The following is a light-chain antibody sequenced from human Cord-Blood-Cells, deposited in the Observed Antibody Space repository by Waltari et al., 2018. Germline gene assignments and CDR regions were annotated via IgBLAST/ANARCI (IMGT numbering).Light chain of an antibody. J-gene: IGLJ1*01. CDR1: SSDVGGYNY. V-gene: IGLV2-14*01. CDR2: EVS. Sequence: QSALTQPASVSGSPGQSITISCTETSSDVGGYNYVSWYQQHPGKAPKLMIYEVSNRPSGVSNRFSGSKSGNTASLTISGLQAEDEADYYCSSYTSSSTHYVFGTGTKVTVL. CDR3: SSYTSSSTHYV.